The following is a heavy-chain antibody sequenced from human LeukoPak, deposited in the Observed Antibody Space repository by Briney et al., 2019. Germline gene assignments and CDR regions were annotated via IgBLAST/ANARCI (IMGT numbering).Heavy chain of an antibody. Sequence: GGSLRLSCVASGFTFSSYSKNWVRQAPGKGLEWISYISEGSDTIYYADSVKGRFTISRDNAKNSLYLQVNSLRAEDTAVYYCARDPAPITMVVVVPAGLDYWGQGTRVIVSS. V-gene: IGHV3-48*01. CDR1: GFTFSSYS. J-gene: IGHJ4*02. CDR3: ARDPAPITMVVVVPAGLDY. CDR2: ISEGSDTI. D-gene: IGHD3-22*01.